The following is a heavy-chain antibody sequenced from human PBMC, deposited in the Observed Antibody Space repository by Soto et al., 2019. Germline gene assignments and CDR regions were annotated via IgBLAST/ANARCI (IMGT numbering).Heavy chain of an antibody. V-gene: IGHV1-8*01. J-gene: IGHJ6*03. CDR3: ARSDFWRGYPPQNYSYYMDV. D-gene: IGHD3-3*01. Sequence: GASVKVSCKASGYTFTSYDINWVRQATGQGLEWMGWMNPNSGNTGYAQKFQGRVTMTRNTSISTAYMELSSLGSEGTAVYYCARSDFWRGYPPQNYSYYMDVWGKGTTVNVSS. CDR1: GYTFTSYD. CDR2: MNPNSGNT.